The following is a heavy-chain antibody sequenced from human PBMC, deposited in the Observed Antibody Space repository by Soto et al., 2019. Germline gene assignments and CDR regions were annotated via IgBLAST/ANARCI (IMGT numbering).Heavy chain of an antibody. V-gene: IGHV1-2*04. Sequence: ASVKVSCKASGYTFTGYYMHWVRQAPGQGLEWMGWINPNSGGTNYAQKFQGWVTMTRDTSISTAYMELSRLRSDDTAVYYCARGRYSSGWSDAFDIWVQGTMVTVS. CDR2: INPNSGGT. CDR3: ARGRYSSGWSDAFDI. CDR1: GYTFTGYY. J-gene: IGHJ3*02. D-gene: IGHD6-19*01.